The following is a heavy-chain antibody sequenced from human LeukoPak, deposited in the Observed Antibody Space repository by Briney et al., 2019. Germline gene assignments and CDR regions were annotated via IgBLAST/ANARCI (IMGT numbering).Heavy chain of an antibody. D-gene: IGHD6-13*01. CDR2: ISGSGGST. CDR3: ATSYPGYSSSWYSPMSY. V-gene: IGHV3-23*01. Sequence: GGSLRLSCAASGFTFSSYAMSWVRQAPGKGLEWVSAISGSGGSTYYADSVKGRFTISRDNSKNTLYLQMNSLRAEDTAVYYCATSYPGYSSSWYSPMSYWGQGTLVTVSS. CDR1: GFTFSSYA. J-gene: IGHJ4*02.